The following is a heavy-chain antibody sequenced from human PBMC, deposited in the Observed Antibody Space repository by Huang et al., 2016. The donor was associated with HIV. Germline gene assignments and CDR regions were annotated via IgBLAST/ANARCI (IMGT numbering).Heavy chain of an antibody. CDR3: TTDYYATFDY. CDR2: LSPYNGNT. J-gene: IGHJ4*02. V-gene: IGHV1-18*04. D-gene: IGHD2-2*01. CDR1: GFRFTNYG. Sequence: QVQLVQSGTELRKLGASVKVSGKASGFRFTNYGISWVRQAPGQGLEWMGWLSPYNGNTNDAQKLQGRVTMTTDTSTNTAYMELRSLRSDDTAVYYCTTDYYATFDYWGQGTLVTVSS.